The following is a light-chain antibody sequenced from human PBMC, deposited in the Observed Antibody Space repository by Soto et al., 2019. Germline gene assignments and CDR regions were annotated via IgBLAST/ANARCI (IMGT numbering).Light chain of an antibody. J-gene: IGKJ4*01. Sequence: DIQMTQSPSYVSSSVGDRGSITCRSSQDIRSWLAWYQQRPGKAPKLLIYAATILQSGVPSRFSGSRSGTTFTLTINNLQPEDFESYFCQQANSVPLTFGGGTKVDIK. CDR3: QQANSVPLT. CDR2: AAT. V-gene: IGKV1-12*01. CDR1: QDIRSW.